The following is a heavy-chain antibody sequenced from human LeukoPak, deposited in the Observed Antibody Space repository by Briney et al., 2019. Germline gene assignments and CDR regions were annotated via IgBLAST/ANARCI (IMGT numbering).Heavy chain of an antibody. D-gene: IGHD3-22*01. CDR3: ARVDSSGYYYVGY. J-gene: IGHJ4*02. CDR1: GGSISSGGYY. Sequence: SQTLSLTCTVSGGSISSGGYYWSWIRQHPGKGLEWIGYIYYSGSTYYNPSLKSRVTISVDTSKNQFSLKLSSVTAADTAVYYCARVDSSGYYYVGYWGQGTLATVSS. CDR2: IYYSGST. V-gene: IGHV4-31*03.